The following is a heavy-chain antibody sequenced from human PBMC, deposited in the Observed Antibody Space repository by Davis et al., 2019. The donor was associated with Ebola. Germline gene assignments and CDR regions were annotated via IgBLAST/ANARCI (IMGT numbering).Heavy chain of an antibody. CDR1: GFTFSNFH. J-gene: IGHJ4*02. CDR2: IYPDGTGT. Sequence: PGGSLRLSCAASGFTFSNFHIHWVRQTPGKGLVWVARIYPDGTGTNYADSVKGRFTISRDNAKNTLSLQMNSLRADDTAVYYCARDVAGRAGYWGQGTLVTVSS. D-gene: IGHD1-14*01. CDR3: ARDVAGRAGY. V-gene: IGHV3-74*01.